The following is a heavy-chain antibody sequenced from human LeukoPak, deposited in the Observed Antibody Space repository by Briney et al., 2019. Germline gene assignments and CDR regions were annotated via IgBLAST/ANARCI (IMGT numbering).Heavy chain of an antibody. V-gene: IGHV1-2*02. CDR3: ARESYSSSWYNWFDP. Sequence: ASVKVSCKASGYTFTGYYMHWVRQAPGQGLEWMGWINPNSGGTNYAQRFQGRVTMTRDTSISTAYMELSRLRSDDTAVYYCARESYSSSWYNWFDPWGQGTLVTVPS. J-gene: IGHJ5*02. CDR1: GYTFTGYY. D-gene: IGHD6-13*01. CDR2: INPNSGGT.